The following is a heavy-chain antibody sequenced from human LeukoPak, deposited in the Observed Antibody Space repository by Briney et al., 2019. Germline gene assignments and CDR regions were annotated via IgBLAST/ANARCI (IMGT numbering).Heavy chain of an antibody. CDR1: GGSFSGYY. CDR3: AREGTVTTYYFDY. J-gene: IGHJ4*02. D-gene: IGHD4-17*01. Sequence: SETLSLTCAVYGGSFSGYYWSWIRQPPGKGLEWIGSIYHSGSTYYNPSLKSRVTISVDTSKNQFSLKLSSVTAADTAVYYCAREGTVTTYYFDYWGQGTLVTVSS. CDR2: IYHSGST. V-gene: IGHV4-34*01.